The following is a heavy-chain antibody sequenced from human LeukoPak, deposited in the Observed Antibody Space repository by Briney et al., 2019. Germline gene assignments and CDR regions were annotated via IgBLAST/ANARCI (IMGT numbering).Heavy chain of an antibody. D-gene: IGHD3-22*01. CDR1: GFTFSRYA. V-gene: IGHV3-23*01. J-gene: IGHJ5*02. CDR3: AKKGFYDSSGYLDL. Sequence: PGGSLRLSCAASGFTFSRYAMHWVRQAPGKGLEWVSGISGNGGSTDYADSVKGRFTLSRDNSKNTLYLQMNSLRAEDTAVYYCAKKGFYDSSGYLDLWGQGTLVTVSS. CDR2: ISGNGGST.